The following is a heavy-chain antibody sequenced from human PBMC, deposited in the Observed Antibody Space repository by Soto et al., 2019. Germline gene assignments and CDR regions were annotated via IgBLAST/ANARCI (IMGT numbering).Heavy chain of an antibody. D-gene: IGHD3-22*01. CDR2: IYYSGST. J-gene: IGHJ4*02. Sequence: SETLSLTCTVSGGSISSGGYYWSWIRQHPGKGLEWIGYIYYSGSTYYNPSLKSRVTISVDTSKNQFSLKLSSVTAADTAVYYCARANYDSSGRGNYFDYWGQGTLVTVSS. CDR1: GGSISSGGYY. CDR3: ARANYDSSGRGNYFDY. V-gene: IGHV4-31*03.